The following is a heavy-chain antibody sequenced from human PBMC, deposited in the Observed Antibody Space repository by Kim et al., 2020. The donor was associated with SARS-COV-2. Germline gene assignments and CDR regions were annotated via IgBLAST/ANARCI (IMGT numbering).Heavy chain of an antibody. J-gene: IGHJ4*02. D-gene: IGHD5-18*01. Sequence: AGCLTGRFTTSRDHDKNSLYLQMNSLGVEDTAVYYCARDGWDRYGDLDYWGQGTLVTVSS. CDR3: ARDGWDRYGDLDY. V-gene: IGHV3-48*01.